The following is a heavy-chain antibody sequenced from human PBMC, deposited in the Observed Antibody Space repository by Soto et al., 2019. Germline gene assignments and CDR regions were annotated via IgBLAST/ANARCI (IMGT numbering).Heavy chain of an antibody. CDR1: GYTFTSYG. CDR3: ARGDSNIAALRAFRFDY. J-gene: IGHJ4*02. Sequence: ASVKVSCKASGYTFTSYGISWVRQAPGQGLEWMGWISAYNGNTNYAQKLQGRVTMTPDTSTSTAYMGLRSLRSDDTAVYYCARGDSNIAALRAFRFDYWGQGTLVTVSS. V-gene: IGHV1-18*04. CDR2: ISAYNGNT. D-gene: IGHD6-13*01.